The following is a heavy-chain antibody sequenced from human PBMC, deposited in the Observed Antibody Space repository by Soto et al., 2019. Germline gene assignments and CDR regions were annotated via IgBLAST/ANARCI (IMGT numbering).Heavy chain of an antibody. V-gene: IGHV5-51*01. Sequence: GESLTSSCKCSGDRVASYWIGLVRQLPGKGLEWMGIIYPGDSDTRYSPSFQGQVTISADKSISTAYLQWSSLKASDTAMYYCARSGDTALVNAFDIWGQGTVVTVSS. J-gene: IGHJ3*02. D-gene: IGHD5-18*01. CDR2: IYPGDSDT. CDR3: ARSGDTALVNAFDI. CDR1: GDRVASYW.